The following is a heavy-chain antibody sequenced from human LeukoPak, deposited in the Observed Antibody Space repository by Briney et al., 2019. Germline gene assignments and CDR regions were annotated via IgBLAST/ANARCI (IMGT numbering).Heavy chain of an antibody. CDR3: ARLPYSSGWYVY. CDR1: GGSINSYF. D-gene: IGHD6-19*01. Sequence: PSETLSLTCSVSGGSINSYFWSWIRQPPGKGLEWIGYIYYSGSTNYNPSLESRVTISVDTSKNQFSLKLSSVTASDTAVYYCARLPYSSGWYVYWGQGILVTVSP. J-gene: IGHJ4*02. CDR2: IYYSGST. V-gene: IGHV4-59*01.